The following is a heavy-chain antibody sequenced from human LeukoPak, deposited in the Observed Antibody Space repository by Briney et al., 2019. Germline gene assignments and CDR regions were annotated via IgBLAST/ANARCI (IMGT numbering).Heavy chain of an antibody. CDR3: ARRGVVPAARRQFDY. Sequence: PSETLSLTCAVYGGSFSGYSWSWLRQLPGKGLEWIGEINHSGSTNYNPSLKSRVTISVDTSKNQFSLKLNSVTAADTAVYYCARRGVVPAARRQFDYWGQGTLVTVSS. V-gene: IGHV4-34*01. D-gene: IGHD2-2*01. J-gene: IGHJ4*02. CDR2: INHSGST. CDR1: GGSFSGYS.